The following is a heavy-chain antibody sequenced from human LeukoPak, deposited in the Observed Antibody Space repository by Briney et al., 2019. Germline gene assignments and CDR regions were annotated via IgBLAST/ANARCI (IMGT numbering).Heavy chain of an antibody. CDR2: ISWDGGST. V-gene: IGHV3-43*01. CDR1: GFTFDDYT. D-gene: IGHD5-18*01. Sequence: PGGSLRLSCAASGFTFDDYTMHWVRHAPGKGLEWVSLISWDGGSTYYADSVKGRFTISRDTSKNSLYLQMNSLRTDDTALYYCAKDIYPNGEYGYVDYWGQGTLVTVSS. CDR3: AKDIYPNGEYGYVDY. J-gene: IGHJ4*02.